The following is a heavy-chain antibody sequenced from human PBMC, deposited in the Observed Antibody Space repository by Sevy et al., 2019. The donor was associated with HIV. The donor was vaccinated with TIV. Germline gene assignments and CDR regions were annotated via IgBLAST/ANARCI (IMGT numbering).Heavy chain of an antibody. CDR1: GYTFTGYY. Sequence: ASVKVSCKASGYTFTGYYMHWVRQAPGQGLEWMGWINPNSGGTNYAQKFQGWVTMTRDTSISTAYMELSRLRSDDTAVYYCARDQYCISTSCYEAGGYYYYGMDVWGQGTMVTVSS. J-gene: IGHJ6*02. V-gene: IGHV1-2*04. CDR3: ARDQYCISTSCYEAGGYYYYGMDV. CDR2: INPNSGGT. D-gene: IGHD2-2*01.